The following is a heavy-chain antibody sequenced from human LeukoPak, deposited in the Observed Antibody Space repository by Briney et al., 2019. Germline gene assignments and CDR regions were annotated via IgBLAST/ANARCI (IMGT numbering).Heavy chain of an antibody. CDR2: IIPIFGTA. CDR3: ATRRRDGYTRSFDY. CDR1: GGTFSSYA. V-gene: IGHV1-69*13. J-gene: IGHJ4*02. D-gene: IGHD5-24*01. Sequence: ASVKVSCKASGGTFSSYAISWVRQAPGQGLEWMGGIIPIFGTANYAQKFQGRVTITADESTSIAYMELSSLRSEDTAVYYCATRRRDGYTRSFDYWGQGTLVTVSS.